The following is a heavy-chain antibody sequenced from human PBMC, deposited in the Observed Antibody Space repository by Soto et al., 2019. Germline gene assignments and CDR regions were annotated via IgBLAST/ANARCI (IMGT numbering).Heavy chain of an antibody. D-gene: IGHD7-27*01. CDR1: GDSMATGGHY. V-gene: IGHV4-31*02. J-gene: IGHJ4*02. CDR2: IYYSGAT. Sequence: QVHLQESGPGLVRPSETLSLSCSVSGDSMATGGHYYNWIRHLPGKGLEWIGYIYYSGATHYSPSLRPRATISIDTSKNQFSLRLTSVTAADTALYFCARDKDLEPTVWGYWGQGSQVTVSS. CDR3: ARDKDLEPTVWGY.